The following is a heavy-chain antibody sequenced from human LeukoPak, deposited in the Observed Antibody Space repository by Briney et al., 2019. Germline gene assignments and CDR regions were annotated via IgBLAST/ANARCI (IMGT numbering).Heavy chain of an antibody. D-gene: IGHD2-21*02. CDR3: ARSLAYCGGDCYSYWFDP. CDR1: GGSVSSGSYY. V-gene: IGHV4-61*01. CDR2: MYYTGST. J-gene: IGHJ5*02. Sequence: PFETLSLTCTVSGGSVSSGSYYWSWIRQPPGKGLEWIGYMYYTGSTNYNPSLKSRVTISVVTSKNLFSLKLTSVTAADTAVYYCARSLAYCGGDCYSYWFDPCGQGALFSASS.